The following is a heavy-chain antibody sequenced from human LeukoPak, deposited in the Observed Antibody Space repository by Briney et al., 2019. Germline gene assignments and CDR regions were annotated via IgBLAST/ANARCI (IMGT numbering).Heavy chain of an antibody. V-gene: IGHV3-23*01. Sequence: GGSLRLSCEASGFTFSNYAMSWVRQAPGKGLEWVSAISGRGDSRYYADSVKGWFAISRDNSKNTLYLQMNSLRADDTAVYYCAKYRVSPGFNWFDPWGQGTLVTVSS. D-gene: IGHD3-16*01. CDR1: GFTFSNYA. J-gene: IGHJ5*02. CDR2: ISGRGDSR. CDR3: AKYRVSPGFNWFDP.